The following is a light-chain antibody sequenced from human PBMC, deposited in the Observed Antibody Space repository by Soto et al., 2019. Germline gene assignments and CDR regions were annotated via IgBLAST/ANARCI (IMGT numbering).Light chain of an antibody. V-gene: IGKV1-13*02. CDR2: DAS. J-gene: IGKJ2*02. Sequence: AIQLTKSPSSLSASVGDRVTITCRASQGISSALAWYQQKPGKAPKLLIYDASSLESGVPSRFSGSGSGTDVTLTISSLQPEDFATYYCQQFNSYPRTFGQGTKLEIK. CDR1: QGISSA. CDR3: QQFNSYPRT.